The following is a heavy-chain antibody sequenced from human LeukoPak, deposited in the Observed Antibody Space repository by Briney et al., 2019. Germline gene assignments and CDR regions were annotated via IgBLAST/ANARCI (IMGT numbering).Heavy chain of an antibody. Sequence: PGGSLRLSCAASGFTFSSYSMNWVRQAPGKGLEWVSYISSSSTIYYADSVKGRFTISRDNAKNSLYLQMNSLRAEDTAVYYCARPEPYYYDSSGYFHHDAFDIWGQGTMVTVSS. CDR2: ISSSSTI. D-gene: IGHD3-22*01. CDR3: ARPEPYYYDSSGYFHHDAFDI. V-gene: IGHV3-48*01. CDR1: GFTFSSYS. J-gene: IGHJ3*02.